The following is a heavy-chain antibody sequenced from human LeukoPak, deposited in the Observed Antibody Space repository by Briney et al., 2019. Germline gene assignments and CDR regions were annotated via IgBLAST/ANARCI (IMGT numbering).Heavy chain of an antibody. CDR2: ISYDGSNK. D-gene: IGHD2-2*01. CDR1: GFTFSSYG. V-gene: IGHV3-30*03. J-gene: IGHJ5*02. Sequence: RPGGSLRLSCAASGFTFSSYGMHWVRQAPGKGLEWVAVISYDGSNKYYADSVKGRFTISRDNSKNTLYLQMNSLRAEDTAVYYCARDPRWLTPDCTSTSCYENYFDPWGQGTLVTVSS. CDR3: ARDPRWLTPDCTSTSCYENYFDP.